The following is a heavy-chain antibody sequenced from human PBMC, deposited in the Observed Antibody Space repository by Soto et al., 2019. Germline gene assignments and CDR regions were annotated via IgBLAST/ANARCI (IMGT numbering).Heavy chain of an antibody. CDR1: GGSISSGDYY. CDR2: IYYSGST. J-gene: IGHJ6*02. Sequence: SETLSLTCTVSGGSISSGDYYWSWIRQPPGKGLEWIGYIYYSGSTYYNPSLKSRVTISVDTSKNQFSLKLSSVTAADTAVYYCAREIIAAAGTSRVYYYYGMDVWGQGTTVTVSS. V-gene: IGHV4-30-4*01. CDR3: AREIIAAAGTSRVYYYYGMDV. D-gene: IGHD6-13*01.